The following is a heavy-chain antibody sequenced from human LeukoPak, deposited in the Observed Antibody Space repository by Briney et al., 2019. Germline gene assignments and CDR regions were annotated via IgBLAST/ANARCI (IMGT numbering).Heavy chain of an antibody. D-gene: IGHD6-13*01. J-gene: IGHJ4*02. CDR1: GYSFTSYW. CDR3: ARHPLGAAAGTTSPFDY. V-gene: IGHV5-51*01. Sequence: GESLKISCKGSGYSFTSYWIGWVRQMPGKGLEWMGIIYPGDSDTRYSPSFQGQVTISADKSISTAYLQWSSLKASDTAMYYCARHPLGAAAGTTSPFDYWGQGTLVTVSS. CDR2: IYPGDSDT.